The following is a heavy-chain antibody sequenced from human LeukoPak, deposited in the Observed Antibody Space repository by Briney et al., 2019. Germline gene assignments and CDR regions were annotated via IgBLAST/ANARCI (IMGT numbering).Heavy chain of an antibody. D-gene: IGHD1-20*01. CDR1: GGSISSSNW. J-gene: IGHJ3*02. CDR3: ARGITGTTGGGDAFDI. V-gene: IGHV4-4*02. Sequence: SETLSLTCAVFGGSISSSNWWSWVRQPPGKGLEWIGEIYHSGSTNYNPSLKSRVTISVDKSKNQFSLKLSSVTAADTAVYYCARGITGTTGGGDAFDIWGQGTMVTVSS. CDR2: IYHSGST.